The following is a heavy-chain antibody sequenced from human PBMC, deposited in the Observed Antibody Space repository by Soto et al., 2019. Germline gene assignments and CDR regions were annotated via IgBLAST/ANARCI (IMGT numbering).Heavy chain of an antibody. V-gene: IGHV3-30-3*01. D-gene: IGHD3-22*01. CDR3: ARASLDYYDSSGYYPTYYYYYGMDV. J-gene: IGHJ6*02. Sequence: GGSLRLSCAASGFTFSSYAMHWVRQAPGKGLEWVAVISYDGSNKYYADSVKGRFTISRDNSKNTLYLQMNSLRAEDTAVYYCARASLDYYDSSGYYPTYYYYYGMDVWGQGTTVTVSS. CDR2: ISYDGSNK. CDR1: GFTFSSYA.